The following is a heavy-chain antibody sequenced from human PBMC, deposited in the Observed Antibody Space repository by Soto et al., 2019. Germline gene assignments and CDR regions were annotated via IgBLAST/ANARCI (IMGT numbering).Heavy chain of an antibody. J-gene: IGHJ6*02. CDR2: INPHSGDT. D-gene: IGHD4-17*01. CDR3: ARGRTVNFYGMDV. V-gene: IGHV1-2*02. CDR1: GYTFTDHY. Sequence: QVRLVQSGAEVKKPGASVKGSYVASGYTFTDHYIHWVRQAPGQGLEWMGWINPHSGDTIYAQKFQGRVTLTRDTSISAADMELSGLRSDDTAVYFCARGRTVNFYGMDVWGQGTTVTVSS.